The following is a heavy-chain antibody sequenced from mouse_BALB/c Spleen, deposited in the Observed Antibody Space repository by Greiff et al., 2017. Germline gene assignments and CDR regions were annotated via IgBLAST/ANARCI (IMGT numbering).Heavy chain of an antibody. CDR2: IDPANGNT. J-gene: IGHJ2*01. Sequence: EVKLVESGAELVKPGASVKLSCTASGFNIKDTYMHWVKQRPEQGLEWIGRIDPANGNTKYDPKFQGKATITADTSSNTAYLQLSSLTSEDTAVYYCARDDYGEKYFDYWGQGTTLTVSS. V-gene: IGHV14-3*02. CDR1: GFNIKDTY. D-gene: IGHD2-4*01. CDR3: ARDDYGEKYFDY.